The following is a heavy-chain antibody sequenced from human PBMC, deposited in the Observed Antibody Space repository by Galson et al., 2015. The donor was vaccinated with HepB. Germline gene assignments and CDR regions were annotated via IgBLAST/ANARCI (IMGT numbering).Heavy chain of an antibody. CDR3: ATVAWVVTSCFDI. J-gene: IGHJ3*02. V-gene: IGHV3-30*04. CDR1: GFTFSSYA. Sequence: SLRLSCAASGFTFSSYAMNWVRQAPGKGLEWVAIISYDGSNKFYADSVKGRFTISRDNSKNTLYLQMNSLRTEDTAVYYCATVAWVVTSCFDIWGQGTMVTVSS. D-gene: IGHD4-23*01. CDR2: ISYDGSNK.